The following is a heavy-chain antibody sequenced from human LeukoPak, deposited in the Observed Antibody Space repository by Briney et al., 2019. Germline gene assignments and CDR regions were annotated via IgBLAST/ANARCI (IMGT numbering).Heavy chain of an antibody. D-gene: IGHD3-16*01. J-gene: IGHJ3*02. CDR2: MNPSDNGV. V-gene: IGHV1-2*02. Sequence: GAPVKVSCKASGYTFTDHYIYWVRQAPGQGLEWMGWMNPSDNGVNYAQKFQGRVTMTRDTSISTAYMELSRLRSDDTAVYYCARERSGGPVDAFDIWGQGTMVTVSS. CDR1: GYTFTDHY. CDR3: ARERSGGPVDAFDI.